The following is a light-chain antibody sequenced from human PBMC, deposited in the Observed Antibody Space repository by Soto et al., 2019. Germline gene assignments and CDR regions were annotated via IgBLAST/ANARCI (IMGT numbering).Light chain of an antibody. V-gene: IGKV3-20*01. CDR3: QQYGSSWT. CDR1: QSVSSSY. J-gene: IGKJ1*01. Sequence: EIVLTQSPGTLSLSPGERATLSCRASQSVSSSYLAWYQQKPGQAPRLLIYGASSRATGIPDRSSGSGSGKDFTLTISTLEPEDFEVYYCQQYGSSWTFGQGTKVEIK. CDR2: GAS.